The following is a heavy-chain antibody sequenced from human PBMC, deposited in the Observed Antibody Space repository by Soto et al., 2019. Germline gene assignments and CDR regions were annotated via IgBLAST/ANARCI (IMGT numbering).Heavy chain of an antibody. CDR3: ANPNGPGPN. J-gene: IGHJ4*02. Sequence: PGGSLRLSCAASGFTFSDYAMHWVRQAPGKGLEWVAVVCRDGRNTHYADSVKGWFTISRDSSKNTLYLEMNSLRAEDTAVYYCANPNGPGPNWGQGTLVTVSS. CDR2: VCRDGRNT. CDR1: GFTFSDYA. D-gene: IGHD1-1*01. V-gene: IGHV3-33*08.